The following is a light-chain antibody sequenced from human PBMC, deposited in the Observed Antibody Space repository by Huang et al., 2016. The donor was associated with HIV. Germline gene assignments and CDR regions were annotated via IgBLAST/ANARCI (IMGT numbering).Light chain of an antibody. V-gene: IGKV3-15*01. J-gene: IGKJ4*01. CDR2: GAS. Sequence: EIVMTQSPATLSVSPGERATLSCRASQSVNSNLVWYQQKPGQAPRRLIHGASTRATGIPARFSGSGSGTEFTLTISSLQSEDFAVYYCQQYNNWPLTFGGGTKVEIK. CDR1: QSVNSN. CDR3: QQYNNWPLT.